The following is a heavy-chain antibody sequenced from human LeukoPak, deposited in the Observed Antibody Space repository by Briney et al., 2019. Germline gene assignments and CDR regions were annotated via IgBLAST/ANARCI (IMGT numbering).Heavy chain of an antibody. CDR2: ISSSSSYI. V-gene: IGHV3-21*01. D-gene: IGHD4-23*01. CDR3: ARALDYGGPHGY. CDR1: GFTFSSYS. J-gene: IGHJ4*02. Sequence: GGSLRLSCAASGFTFSSYSMNWVRQAPGKGLEWVSSISSSSSYIYYADSVKGRFTISRDNAKNSLYLQMNSLRAEDTAVYYCARALDYGGPHGYWGQGTLVTVSS.